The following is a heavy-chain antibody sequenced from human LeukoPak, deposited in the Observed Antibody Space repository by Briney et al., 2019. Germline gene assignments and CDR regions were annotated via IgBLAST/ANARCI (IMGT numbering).Heavy chain of an antibody. J-gene: IGHJ4*02. Sequence: PSETLSLTCTVSGGSISSGGYCWSWIRQHPGKGLEWIGYIYYSGSTYYNPSLKSRVTISVDTSKNQFSLKLSSVTAADTAVYYCARETRSTLYDSSVFDYWGQGTLVTVSS. CDR3: ARETRSTLYDSSVFDY. CDR2: IYYSGST. CDR1: GGSISSGGYC. V-gene: IGHV4-31*03. D-gene: IGHD3-22*01.